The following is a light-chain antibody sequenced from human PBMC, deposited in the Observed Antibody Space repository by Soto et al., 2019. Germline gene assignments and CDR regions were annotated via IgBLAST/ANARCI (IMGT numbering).Light chain of an antibody. CDR3: QQYNSSPWT. CDR1: QSISTW. V-gene: IGKV1-5*01. Sequence: DIQMSQSPSTLSASVRDRVTITCRASQSISTWLAWYQQKPGKAPKLLIYDASSLESGVPSMFSGSGSGTEYTLTTSGLQPDDFATYYCQQYNSSPWTFGQGGKVDIK. CDR2: DAS. J-gene: IGKJ1*01.